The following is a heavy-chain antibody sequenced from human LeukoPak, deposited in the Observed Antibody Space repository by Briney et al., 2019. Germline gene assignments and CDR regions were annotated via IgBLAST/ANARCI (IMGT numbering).Heavy chain of an antibody. CDR2: IDPSGGST. CDR3: ARDFGEMPNY. Sequence: GASVKVSCKASGYTFTSYYMHWVRQAPGHGLEWMGIIDPSGGSTSYAQNFQGGVTMTRDATTSTVYLELSSLRSEDTAVYYCARDFGEMPNYWGQGTLVTVSS. D-gene: IGHD5-24*01. J-gene: IGHJ4*02. CDR1: GYTFTSYY. V-gene: IGHV1-46*01.